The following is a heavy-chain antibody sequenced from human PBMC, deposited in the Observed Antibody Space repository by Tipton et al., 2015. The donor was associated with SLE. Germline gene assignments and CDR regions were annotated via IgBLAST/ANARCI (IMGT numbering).Heavy chain of an antibody. V-gene: IGHV4-4*07. CDR1: VDYIRSYS. Sequence: TLSLTCTVAVDYIRSYSWSWIRQPAGKGLEWIGRMYTSGATNYNPSLTSRVSMSVDTSKKQFSLNLSLVTAADTAVYYCASAAYSSSSDGFDVWGQGTMVTVTS. J-gene: IGHJ3*01. D-gene: IGHD6-6*01. CDR3: ASAAYSSSSDGFDV. CDR2: MYTSGAT.